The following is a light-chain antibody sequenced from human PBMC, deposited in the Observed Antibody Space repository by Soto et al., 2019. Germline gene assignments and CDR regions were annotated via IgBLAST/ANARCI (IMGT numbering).Light chain of an antibody. CDR2: DAS. CDR1: QSVSSS. J-gene: IGKJ4*01. V-gene: IGKV3-15*01. CDR3: QQHNNWHPLT. Sequence: EIVMTQSPATLSVSPGDRATLSCRASQSVSSSLAWYQQIPGQAPRLLIYDASTRATGIPATFGGSGSGTGFTLTISSLQSEDIAVYYCQQHNNWHPLTFGGGTKVELK.